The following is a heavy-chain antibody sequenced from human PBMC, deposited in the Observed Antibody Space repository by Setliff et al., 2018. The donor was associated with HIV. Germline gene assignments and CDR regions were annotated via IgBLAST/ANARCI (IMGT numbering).Heavy chain of an antibody. CDR3: ARDQGSGWYYYYYGMDV. Sequence: ASVKVSCKASGYTFTSYGISWVRQAPGQGLEWMGWISAYNGNTNYAQKLQGRVTMTTDTSTSTAYMELRSLRSDDTAVYYCARDQGSGWYYYYYGMDVWGQVTTVTVSS. D-gene: IGHD6-19*01. CDR2: ISAYNGNT. CDR1: GYTFTSYG. J-gene: IGHJ6*02. V-gene: IGHV1-18*01.